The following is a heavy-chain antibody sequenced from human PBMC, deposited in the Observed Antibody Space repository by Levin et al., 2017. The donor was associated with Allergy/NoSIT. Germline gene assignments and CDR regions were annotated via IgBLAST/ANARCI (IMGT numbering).Heavy chain of an antibody. CDR1: GFTVSSNY. D-gene: IGHD3-10*01. J-gene: IGHJ4*02. V-gene: IGHV3-66*01. CDR2: IYSGFST. CDR3: ARGRENRLWFGELLFDY. Sequence: GSLRLSCAASGFTVSSNYMSWVRQAPGKGLEWVSVIYSGFSTSYAASFPCRFTISRDNSKNTLYLQMNSLRAEDTAVYHCARGRENRLWFGELLFDYWGQGTLVTVSS.